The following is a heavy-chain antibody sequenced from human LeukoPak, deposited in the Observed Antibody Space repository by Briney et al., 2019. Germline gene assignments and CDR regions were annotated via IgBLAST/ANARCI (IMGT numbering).Heavy chain of an antibody. V-gene: IGHV4-38-2*01. CDR1: GFSISSTYF. Sequence: PSETLSLTCAVSGFSISSTYFWGWIRQTPGKGLEWIGNIYHSGATYYNPSHKSRLTISIDTSKNQFSLSLSSVTAADTAVYYCARVLKAGGYYYSSNDYYYFDSWGQGTLVTVPS. CDR3: ARVLKAGGYYYSSNDYYYFDS. D-gene: IGHD3-22*01. CDR2: IYHSGAT. J-gene: IGHJ4*02.